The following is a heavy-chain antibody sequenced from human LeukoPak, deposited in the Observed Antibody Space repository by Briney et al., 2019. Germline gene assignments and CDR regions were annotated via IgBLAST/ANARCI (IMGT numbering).Heavy chain of an antibody. CDR1: GGSISSSNW. CDR2: IKQDGSEK. V-gene: IGHV3-7*01. Sequence: PSETLSLTCAVSGGSISSSNWWSWVRQAPGKGLEWVANIKQDGSEKYYVDSVKGRFTISRDNAKNSLYLQMNSLRAKDTAVYYCARETRYCSSTSCLNWFDPWGQGTLVTVSS. CDR3: ARETRYCSSTSCLNWFDP. D-gene: IGHD2-2*01. J-gene: IGHJ5*02.